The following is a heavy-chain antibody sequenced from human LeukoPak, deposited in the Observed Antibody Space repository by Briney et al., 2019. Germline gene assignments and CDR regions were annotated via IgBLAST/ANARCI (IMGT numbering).Heavy chain of an antibody. Sequence: EETLKISCKGSGYSFTSYWISWVRQMPGKGLEWMGRIDPSDSYTDYSPSFQGHVTISADKSISTAYLQWSSLKASDTAMYYCARYDTIFGATDYWGQGTLVTVSS. J-gene: IGHJ4*02. CDR3: ARYDTIFGATDY. D-gene: IGHD3-3*01. CDR1: GYSFTSYW. V-gene: IGHV5-10-1*01. CDR2: IDPSDSYT.